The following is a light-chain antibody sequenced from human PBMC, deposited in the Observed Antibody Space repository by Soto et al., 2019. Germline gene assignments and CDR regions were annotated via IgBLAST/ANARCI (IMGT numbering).Light chain of an antibody. CDR1: QSVIGD. CDR3: QQHNNWPPT. Sequence: EIVLTQSPATLSLSPGERATLSCRASQSVIGDLDRYQQKPGQAPRLLIYDASNRATGIPARFSGSGSGTDFTLTINSLEPEDFAVYYCQQHNNWPPTFGQGTKVDIK. J-gene: IGKJ1*01. CDR2: DAS. V-gene: IGKV3-11*01.